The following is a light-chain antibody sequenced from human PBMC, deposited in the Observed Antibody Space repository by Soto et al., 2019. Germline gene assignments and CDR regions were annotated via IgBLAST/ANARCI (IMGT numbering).Light chain of an antibody. Sequence: DIQMTHSPSTLSASVVYRVTITFRASQSISSWLAWYQQKPGKAPKLLIYDASSLESGVPSRFSGSGSGTEFTLTISSLQPDDFATYYCQKYNSYSQKFGQGTKVDIK. CDR3: QKYNSYSQK. CDR1: QSISSW. V-gene: IGKV1-5*01. CDR2: DAS. J-gene: IGKJ1*01.